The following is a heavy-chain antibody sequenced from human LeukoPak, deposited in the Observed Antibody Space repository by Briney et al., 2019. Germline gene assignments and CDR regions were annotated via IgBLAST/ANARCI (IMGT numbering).Heavy chain of an antibody. CDR3: ARATLVGATTYPDWFDP. D-gene: IGHD1-26*01. Sequence: GGSLRLSCAASGFTLSVYSMNWVRQAPGKGLEWVSCISTTSSYIYYADSVKGRFTISRDNAKNSLYLQMNSLRAEDTAVYYCARATLVGATTYPDWFDPWGQGTLVTVSS. J-gene: IGHJ5*02. CDR1: GFTLSVYS. CDR2: ISTTSSYI. V-gene: IGHV3-21*01.